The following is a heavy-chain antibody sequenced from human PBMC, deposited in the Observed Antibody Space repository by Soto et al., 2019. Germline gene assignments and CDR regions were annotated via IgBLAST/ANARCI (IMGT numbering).Heavy chain of an antibody. D-gene: IGHD1-1*01. V-gene: IGHV3-53*01. CDR2: IYSGGST. CDR3: GRGRYDPFYYYYYGMDV. CDR1: GFTVSSNY. J-gene: IGHJ6*02. Sequence: GGSLRLSCAASGFTVSSNYMSWVRQAPGKGLEWVSVIYSGGSTYYADSVKGRFTISRDNSKNTLYLQMNSLRAEDTAVYYCGRGRYDPFYYYYYGMDVWGQGTTVTVSS.